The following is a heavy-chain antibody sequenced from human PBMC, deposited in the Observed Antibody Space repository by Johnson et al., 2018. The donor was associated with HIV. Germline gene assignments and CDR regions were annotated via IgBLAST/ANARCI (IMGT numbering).Heavy chain of an antibody. D-gene: IGHD2-15*01. CDR3: ARDPCTGASCLPGAFDF. CDR1: GFTFSSYA. CDR2: ISYDGSNK. V-gene: IGHV3-30*04. J-gene: IGHJ3*01. Sequence: QMMLVESGGGVVQPGRSLRLSCAASGFTFSSYAMHWVRQAPGKGLEWVAVISYDGSNKYYADSVKGRFTISRDNSKTTLYLQMNSLRAEDTAVYYCARDPCTGASCLPGAFDFWGQGTLVTVSS.